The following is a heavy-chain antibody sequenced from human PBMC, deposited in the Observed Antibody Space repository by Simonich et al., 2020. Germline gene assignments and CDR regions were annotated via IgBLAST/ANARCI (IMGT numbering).Heavy chain of an antibody. CDR3: ARGGVRSSSWYWYFDL. CDR2: INHNSGGQ. Sequence: QVQLVQSGAEVKKPGASVKVSCKASGYTFTGYYMHWVRQAPGQGLGGMGRINHNSGGQKYAQKFQGRVTRTRETSISTAYMELSRLRSDDTAVYYCARGGVRSSSWYWYFDLWGRGTLVTVSS. J-gene: IGHJ2*01. D-gene: IGHD6-13*01. V-gene: IGHV1-2*02. CDR1: GYTFTGYY.